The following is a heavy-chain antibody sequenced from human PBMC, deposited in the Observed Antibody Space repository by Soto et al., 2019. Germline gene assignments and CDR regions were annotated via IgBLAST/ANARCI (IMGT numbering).Heavy chain of an antibody. Sequence: QVQLVQSGAEVKKPGASVKVSCKASGYNFMRYGFTWVRQAPGQGLEWMGWINVDNGETKYPQKIQGRVTMTTDTSTSTVYMELRSLTSYDTAVYYCARWISGGYSDWFDPWGHGTLVTVSS. D-gene: IGHD1-26*01. CDR3: ARWISGGYSDWFDP. CDR1: GYNFMRYG. CDR2: INVDNGET. J-gene: IGHJ5*02. V-gene: IGHV1-18*04.